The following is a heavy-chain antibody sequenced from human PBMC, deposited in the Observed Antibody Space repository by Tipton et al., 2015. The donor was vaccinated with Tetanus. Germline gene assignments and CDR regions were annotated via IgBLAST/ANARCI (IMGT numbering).Heavy chain of an antibody. CDR2: IIPLYGTG. V-gene: IGHV1-69*01. D-gene: IGHD3-3*01. J-gene: IGHJ4*02. Sequence: QSGPEVKKPGSSVKVSCRISGGTFSSHAINWVRQGPGQGLEWMGGIIPLYGTGNHAQKFEGRVTISADESTRTVYMEVSRLRHDDTAVYYCARAYDFWSGHLDFWGQGTLVAVSS. CDR3: ARAYDFWSGHLDF. CDR1: GGTFSSHA.